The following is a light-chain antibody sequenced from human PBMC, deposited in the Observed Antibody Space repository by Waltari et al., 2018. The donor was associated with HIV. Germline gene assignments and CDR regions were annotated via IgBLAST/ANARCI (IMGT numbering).Light chain of an antibody. CDR1: RSNIGSSNY. Sequence: QSALTQPASVSGSPGQSITISCTGTRSNIGSSNYVSWYQHHPGKAPKLLMCELMYRPSGVSSRFSASKSGNTASLTISGLLSEDEAIYYCSSYTAATTVFFGGGTRVTVL. V-gene: IGLV2-14*01. CDR3: SSYTAATTVF. J-gene: IGLJ2*01. CDR2: ELM.